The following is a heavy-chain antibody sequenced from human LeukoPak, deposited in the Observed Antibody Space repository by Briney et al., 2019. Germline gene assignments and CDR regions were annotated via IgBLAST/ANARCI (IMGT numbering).Heavy chain of an antibody. D-gene: IGHD3-16*01. V-gene: IGHV1-18*01. Sequence: ASVKVSCKASGYTFTSYGISWVRQAPGQGLEWMRWISAYNGNTNYAQKLQGRVTMTTDTSTSTAYMELRSLRSDDTAVYYCARDRPYDYVWGSDYWGQGTLVTVSS. J-gene: IGHJ4*02. CDR3: ARDRPYDYVWGSDY. CDR1: GYTFTSYG. CDR2: ISAYNGNT.